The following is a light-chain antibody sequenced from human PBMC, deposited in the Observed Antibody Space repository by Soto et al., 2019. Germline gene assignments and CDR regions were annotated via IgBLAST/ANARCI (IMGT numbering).Light chain of an antibody. CDR3: QSYDSSLSGVV. CDR1: SSNIGAGYD. J-gene: IGLJ3*02. V-gene: IGLV1-40*01. Sequence: QSVLTQPPSVSGAPGQRVTISCTGSSSNIGAGYDVHWYQQLPGTAPKVLIYGNSNRPSGVPDLFSGSKSGTSASLAITGLQAEDEADSYCQSYDSSLSGVVFGGGTKLTVL. CDR2: GNS.